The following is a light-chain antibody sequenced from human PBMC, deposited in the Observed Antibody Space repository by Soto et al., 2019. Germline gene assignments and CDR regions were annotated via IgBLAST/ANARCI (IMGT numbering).Light chain of an antibody. CDR2: EVN. J-gene: IGLJ2*01. CDR3: SSYTTSDATYLV. Sequence: QSVLTQPASVSGSPGQSITISCTGTSSDVGGYNYVSWYQQHPGKAPKLMIFEVNTRPSGVSNRFSGSKSGNTASLTISGLQTEDEADYYCSSYTTSDATYLVFGGGTQLTVL. CDR1: SSDVGGYNY. V-gene: IGLV2-14*01.